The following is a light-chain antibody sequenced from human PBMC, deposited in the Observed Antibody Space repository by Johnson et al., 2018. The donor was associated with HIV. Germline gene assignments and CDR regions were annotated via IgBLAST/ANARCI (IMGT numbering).Light chain of an antibody. Sequence: QSVLTQPPSVSAAPGQKVTISCSGSSSNIGNNYVSWYQQLPGTAPKLLIYENNKRPSGIPDRFSGSKSDTSATLAITGLQTGDEADYYCGTGDSSLSANYGFGTGTKVTGL. J-gene: IGLJ1*01. CDR2: ENN. CDR3: GTGDSSLSANYG. V-gene: IGLV1-51*02. CDR1: SSNIGNNY.